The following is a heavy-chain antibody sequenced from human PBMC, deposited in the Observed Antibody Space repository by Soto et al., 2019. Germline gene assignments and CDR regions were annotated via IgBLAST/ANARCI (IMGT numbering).Heavy chain of an antibody. Sequence: QVQLQESGPGLVKPSQTLSLTCTVSGGSVSSGGYYWSWIRHPPGKGLEWIGYIPYSGNTFYNPSLKSRVTISIDTSKNQFSLKLRSVTAADTALFYCARGSDYVYFFDNWGQGTLVTVSS. CDR3: ARGSDYVYFFDN. CDR2: IPYSGNT. V-gene: IGHV4-31*03. D-gene: IGHD1-26*01. CDR1: GGSVSSGGYY. J-gene: IGHJ4*02.